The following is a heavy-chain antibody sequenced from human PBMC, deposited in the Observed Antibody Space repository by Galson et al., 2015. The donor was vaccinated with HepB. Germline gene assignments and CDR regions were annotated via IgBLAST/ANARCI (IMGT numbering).Heavy chain of an antibody. CDR2: ISDTSDLV. Sequence: SLRLSCAASGFTFSRYAMTWVRQAPGQGLEWVSSISDTSDLVYYADSVKGRFTISRDNAKKTLYLQMNSLRAEDSAVYYCARARGRFDDYDDYVWGDPAGELDPWGQGTLVSVSS. CDR1: GFTFSRYA. D-gene: IGHD3-16*01. J-gene: IGHJ5*02. V-gene: IGHV3-21*04. CDR3: ARARGRFDDYDDYVWGDPAGELDP.